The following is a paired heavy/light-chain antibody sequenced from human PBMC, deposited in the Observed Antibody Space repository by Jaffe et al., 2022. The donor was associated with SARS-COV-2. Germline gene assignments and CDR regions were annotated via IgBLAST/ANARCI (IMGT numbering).Heavy chain of an antibody. J-gene: IGHJ4*02. V-gene: IGHV3-74*01. CDR3: ASSYTSNSAFDY. CDR1: GFTFSSYW. Sequence: EVQLVESGGDLVQPGGSLRLSCAASGFTFSSYWMHWVRQAPGKGLVWVSRISSDGSGTTYADSVKGRFTISRDNAKNTLYLQMNTLRAGDTAVYYCASSYTSNSAFDYWGQGTLVTVSS. D-gene: IGHD4-4*01. CDR2: ISSDGSGT.
Light chain of an antibody. Sequence: DIVMTQSPDSLAVSLGERATINCKSSQSVLNSSNNKNYLAWYQQKPGQPPKLLIYWASTRESGVPDRFSGSGSGTDFTLTISSLQAEDVAVYYCQQYYSSPLTFAGGTKVEIK. CDR2: WAS. CDR3: QQYYSSPLT. V-gene: IGKV4-1*01. CDR1: QSVLNSSNNKNY. J-gene: IGKJ4*01.